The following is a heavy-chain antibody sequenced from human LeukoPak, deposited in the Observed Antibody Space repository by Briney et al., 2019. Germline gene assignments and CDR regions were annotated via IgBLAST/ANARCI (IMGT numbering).Heavy chain of an antibody. CDR1: AFSFSNFA. J-gene: IGHJ3*01. V-gene: IGHV3-23*01. D-gene: IGHD4-17*01. CDR3: AKDPNGDYIGAVDF. Sequence: GGSLRLSCAASAFSFSNFALIWVRQAPGKGLEWVSAITANGGYTLYADAVKGRFTVSRDNSKNTLYLQINSLRPEDTAMYYCAKDPNGDYIGAVDFWGQGTMVTVSS. CDR2: ITANGGYT.